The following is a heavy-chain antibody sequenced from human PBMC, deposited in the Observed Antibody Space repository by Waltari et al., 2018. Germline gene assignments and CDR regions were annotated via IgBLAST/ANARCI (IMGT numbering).Heavy chain of an antibody. CDR2: ISHWRFT. Sequence: QVQLQESGPGLVKPSGTLSLTCAVSGASITTRYWWNWVRQSPGKGLAWIGEISHWRFTNYNPSLEGRISISLDESKNQFSLQLSSVTAADTAMYYCATVIAGCSASSCYLDSWGQGTLVTVSS. J-gene: IGHJ4*02. CDR1: GASITTRYW. CDR3: ATVIAGCSASSCYLDS. V-gene: IGHV4-4*02. D-gene: IGHD2-15*01.